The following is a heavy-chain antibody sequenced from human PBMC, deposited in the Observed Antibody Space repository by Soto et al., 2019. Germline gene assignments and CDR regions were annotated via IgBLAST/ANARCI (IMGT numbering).Heavy chain of an antibody. CDR2: IYWNDDK. D-gene: IGHD6-19*01. Sequence: QITLKESGPTLVKPTQTLTLTCTFSGYSLSTSGVGVGWIRQPPGKALEGLALIYWNDDKRYSPSLKSRLTITKDTSKNQVVLTMTNMDPVHTATYYCAHRLVHPGGSGWQLTFGADYWGQGTLVTVSS. J-gene: IGHJ4*02. CDR3: AHRLVHPGGSGWQLTFGADY. CDR1: GYSLSTSGVG. V-gene: IGHV2-5*01.